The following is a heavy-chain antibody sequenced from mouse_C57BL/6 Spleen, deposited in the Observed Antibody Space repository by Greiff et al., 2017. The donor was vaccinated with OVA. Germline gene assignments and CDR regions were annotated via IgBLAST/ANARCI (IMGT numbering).Heavy chain of an antibody. CDR3: ASSGYYDYDDGYAFDY. CDR2: INPSSGYT. D-gene: IGHD2-4*01. CDR1: GYTFTSYT. V-gene: IGHV1-4*01. J-gene: IGHJ4*01. Sequence: QVQLQQSGAELARPGASVTMSCKASGYTFTSYTMHWVKQRPGQGLEWIGYINPSSGYTTYNQKFKDKATLTADKSSSTAYMQLSSLTSEHPAVYYGASSGYYDYDDGYAFDYWGQGTSVTVSS.